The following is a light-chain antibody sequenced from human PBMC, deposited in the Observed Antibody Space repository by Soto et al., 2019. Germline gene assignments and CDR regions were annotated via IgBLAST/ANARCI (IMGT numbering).Light chain of an antibody. CDR1: QSVSSSY. CDR2: GAS. Sequence: PGERVTLSCRASQSVSSSYLTWYQQKPGQAPRLLIYGASSRATGIPDRFSGSGSGTDFTLTISRLEPEDFAVYYCQTYGRSQWKLGKVTK. V-gene: IGKV3-20*01. CDR3: QTYGRSQWK. J-gene: IGKJ1*01.